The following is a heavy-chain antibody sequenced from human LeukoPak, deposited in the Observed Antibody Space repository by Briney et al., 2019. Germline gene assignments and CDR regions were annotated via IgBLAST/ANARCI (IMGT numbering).Heavy chain of an antibody. CDR2: IRYDGSNK. V-gene: IGHV3-33*01. CDR1: GFTFSSYG. Sequence: GRSLRLSCAASGFTFSSYGMHWVRQAPGKGLEWVAFIRYDGSNKYYADSVKGRFTISRDNAENSLYLQMNSLRAEDTAVYYCARVLRYDNSGHDSFDIWGQGTMVIVSS. D-gene: IGHD3-22*01. CDR3: ARVLRYDNSGHDSFDI. J-gene: IGHJ3*02.